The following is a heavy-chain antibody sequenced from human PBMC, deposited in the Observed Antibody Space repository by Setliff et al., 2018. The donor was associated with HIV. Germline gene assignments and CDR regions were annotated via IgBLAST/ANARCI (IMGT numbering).Heavy chain of an antibody. Sequence: SVKVSCKASGGTFSNYAISWVRQAPGQGLEWMGGIIPIFGTANYAQKFQGRVRFSAAESTSTAYMELSSLKSEDTAVYYCARGGGITMVRRPPTYYYYMDVWGTGTTVTVSS. V-gene: IGHV1-69*13. J-gene: IGHJ6*03. CDR1: GGTFSNYA. D-gene: IGHD3-10*01. CDR3: ARGGGITMVRRPPTYYYYMDV. CDR2: IIPIFGTA.